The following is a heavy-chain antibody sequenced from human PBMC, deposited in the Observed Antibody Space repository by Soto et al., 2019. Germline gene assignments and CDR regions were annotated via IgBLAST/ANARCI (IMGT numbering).Heavy chain of an antibody. D-gene: IGHD3-9*01. V-gene: IGHV3-48*02. Sequence: EVQLVESGGGLVQHGGSLRLSCAASGFTLSSYSMNWVRQAPGKGLEWVSYISRSSSTIYYADSVKGRGTISRDNAKNSLYLQMNSLRDKDTAVYYCARDWDWRRWNWFDPWGQGTLVTVSS. J-gene: IGHJ5*02. CDR2: ISRSSSTI. CDR3: ARDWDWRRWNWFDP. CDR1: GFTLSSYS.